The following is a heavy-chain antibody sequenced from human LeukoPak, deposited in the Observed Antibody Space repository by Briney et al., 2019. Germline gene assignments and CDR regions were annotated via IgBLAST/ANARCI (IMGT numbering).Heavy chain of an antibody. CDR1: GFTFSSYG. Sequence: GRSLRLSCAASGFTFSSYGMDWVRQAPGKGLEWVAVISYDGSNKFYADSVKGRFTLSRDNSKNTLYLQMNSLRAEDTAVYYCAKAPGTTGTTYFDYWGQGTLVTVSS. CDR3: AKAPGTTGTTYFDY. CDR2: ISYDGSNK. V-gene: IGHV3-30*18. D-gene: IGHD1-1*01. J-gene: IGHJ4*02.